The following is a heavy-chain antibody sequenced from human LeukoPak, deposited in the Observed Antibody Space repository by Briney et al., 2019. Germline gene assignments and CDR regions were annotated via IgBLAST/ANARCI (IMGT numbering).Heavy chain of an antibody. CDR1: GFTFNKYG. CDR2: ISAYNGDT. Sequence: ASVKVSCKASGFTFNKYGISWVRQAPGQGLEWMGWISAYNGDTNYAQKFQGRVTMTTDTSTSTAYMELRSLISDDTAVYYCARDGTSTDDYWGQGTLVTVSS. V-gene: IGHV1-18*01. D-gene: IGHD2-2*01. CDR3: ARDGTSTDDY. J-gene: IGHJ4*02.